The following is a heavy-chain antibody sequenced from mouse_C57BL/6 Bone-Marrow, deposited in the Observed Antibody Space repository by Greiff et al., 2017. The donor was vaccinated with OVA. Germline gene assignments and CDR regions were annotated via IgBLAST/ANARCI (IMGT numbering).Heavy chain of an antibody. Sequence: EVQRVESEGGLVQPGSSMKLSCTASGFTFSDYYMAWVRQVPEKGLEWVANINYDGSSTYYLDSLKSRFIISRDNAKNILYLQMSSLKSEDTATYYCAREGTTVVPYAMDYWGQGTSVTVSS. CDR2: INYDGSST. V-gene: IGHV5-16*01. CDR3: AREGTTVVPYAMDY. J-gene: IGHJ4*01. CDR1: GFTFSDYY. D-gene: IGHD1-1*01.